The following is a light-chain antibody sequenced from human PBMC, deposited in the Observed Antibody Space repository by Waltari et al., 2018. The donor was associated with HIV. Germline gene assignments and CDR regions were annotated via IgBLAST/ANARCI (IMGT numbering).Light chain of an antibody. CDR3: QQYKNWPLYT. V-gene: IGKV3-15*01. CDR1: QSVSTN. Sequence: EVVMTQSPATLSVSPGERATLSCRASQSVSTNLAWYQQKPGQAPRLLIYDASTGVTGLPARFSGSGSVTEFTLTISSLQSEDFALYYCQQYKNWPLYTFGQGTKLEI. J-gene: IGKJ2*01. CDR2: DAS.